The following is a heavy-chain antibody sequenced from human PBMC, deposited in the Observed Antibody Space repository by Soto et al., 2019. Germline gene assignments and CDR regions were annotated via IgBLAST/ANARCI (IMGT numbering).Heavy chain of an antibody. CDR3: ARDKHDSSSHYYYYYMDV. CDR1: GGSIGSGGYY. CDR2: ICYSGST. V-gene: IGHV4-31*03. D-gene: IGHD6-6*01. J-gene: IGHJ6*03. Sequence: SETLSLTCTVSGGSIGSGGYYWSWIRQHPGRGLEWIGYICYSGSTYYNPSLKSRVTISIDTSKNQFSLKLSSVTAADTAVYYCARDKHDSSSHYYYYYMDVWGKGTTVTVSS.